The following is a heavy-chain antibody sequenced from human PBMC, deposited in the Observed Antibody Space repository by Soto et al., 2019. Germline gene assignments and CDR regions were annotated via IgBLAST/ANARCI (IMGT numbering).Heavy chain of an antibody. J-gene: IGHJ4*02. D-gene: IGHD2-21*02. CDR1: GFTFSDNA. Sequence: QVQLVESGGGVVQPGRSLRLSCSASGFTFSDNAINWVRQAPGKGLECVASISGDGINKYIADSVKGRFIISRDNSKNTVLLQMSSLGPEDTAVYYCARRLTPSVTAMGYWGQGTLVTVSS. CDR3: ARRLTPSVTAMGY. V-gene: IGHV3-30-3*01. CDR2: ISGDGINK.